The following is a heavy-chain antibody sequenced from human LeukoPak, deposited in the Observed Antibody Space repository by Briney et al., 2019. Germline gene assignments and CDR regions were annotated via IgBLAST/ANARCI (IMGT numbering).Heavy chain of an antibody. Sequence: ASVKVSCKASGYTFTSYGISWVRRAPGQGLEWMGRIIPIPGKAKYAQRFQDRVTITADTSTNTVYMEMRSLRSDDTAFYYCARETSRDGYKADYWGRGTLVTVSS. V-gene: IGHV1-18*01. D-gene: IGHD5-12*01. CDR3: ARETSRDGYKADY. CDR1: GYTFTSYG. J-gene: IGHJ4*02. CDR2: IIPIPGKA.